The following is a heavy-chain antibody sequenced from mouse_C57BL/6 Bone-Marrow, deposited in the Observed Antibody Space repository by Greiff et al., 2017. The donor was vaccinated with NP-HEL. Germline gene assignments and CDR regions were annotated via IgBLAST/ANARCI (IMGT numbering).Heavy chain of an antibody. J-gene: IGHJ3*01. CDR3: ARHEDYYGSSYEGAWFAY. Sequence: DVKLVESGGGLVQPGGSLKLSCAASGFTFSDYYMYWVRQTPEKRLEWVAYISNGGGSTYYPDTVKGRFTISRDNAKNTLYLQMSRLKSEDTAMYYCARHEDYYGSSYEGAWFAYWGQGTLVTVSA. V-gene: IGHV5-12*01. CDR1: GFTFSDYY. D-gene: IGHD1-1*01. CDR2: ISNGGGST.